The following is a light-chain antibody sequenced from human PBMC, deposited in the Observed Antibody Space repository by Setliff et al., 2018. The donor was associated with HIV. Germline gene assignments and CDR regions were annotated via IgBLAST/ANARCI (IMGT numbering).Light chain of an antibody. J-gene: IGLJ1*01. CDR1: SSDVGSYNL. V-gene: IGLV2-23*02. CDR3: CSYAGSGTYV. Sequence: QSVLTQPASVSGSPGQSITISCTGTSSDVGSYNLVSWYQQHPGKAPKLMIYEVSKRPSGVSNRFSGSKSGNTASLTISGLQAEDETDYYCCSYAGSGTYVVGTGTKV. CDR2: EVS.